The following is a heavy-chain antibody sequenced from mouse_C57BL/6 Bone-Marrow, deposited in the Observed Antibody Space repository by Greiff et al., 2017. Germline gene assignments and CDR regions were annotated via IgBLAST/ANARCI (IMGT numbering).Heavy chain of an antibody. V-gene: IGHV1-59*01. D-gene: IGHD1-1*01. Sequence: QVQLQQPGAELVRPGTSVKLSCKASGYTFTSYWMHWVKQRPGQGLEWIGVIDPSDSYTNYNQKFKGKATLTVDTSSSTAYMQLSSLTSEDSAVYYCARRGYYGSSYVGYWGQGTTLTVSS. CDR3: ARRGYYGSSYVGY. CDR2: IDPSDSYT. CDR1: GYTFTSYW. J-gene: IGHJ2*01.